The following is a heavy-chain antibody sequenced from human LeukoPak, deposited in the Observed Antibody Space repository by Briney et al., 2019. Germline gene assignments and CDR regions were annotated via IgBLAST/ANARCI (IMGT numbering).Heavy chain of an antibody. V-gene: IGHV1-69*04. CDR1: GGTFSSYT. J-gene: IGHJ4*02. CDR3: ARDLEGYYDSSGYYPFDY. CDR2: IIPILGIA. Sequence: ASVKVSCKASGGTFSSYTISWVRQAPGQGLEWMGRIIPILGIANYAQKFQGRVTITADKSTSTAYMELSSLRSEDTAVYYRARDLEGYYDSSGYYPFDYWGQGTLVTVSS. D-gene: IGHD3-22*01.